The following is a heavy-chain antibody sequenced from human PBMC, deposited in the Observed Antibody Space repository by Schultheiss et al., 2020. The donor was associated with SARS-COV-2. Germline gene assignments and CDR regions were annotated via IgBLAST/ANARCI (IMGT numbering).Heavy chain of an antibody. CDR2: IYYSGST. V-gene: IGHV4-39*07. J-gene: IGHJ2*01. Sequence: SETLSLTCTVSGGSISSSSYYWGWIRQPPGKGLEWIGSIYYSGSTYYNPSLKSRVTISVDTSKNQFSLKLSSVTAADTAVYYCARWSTVTTLLPFPDWYFDLWGRGTLVTVSS. CDR3: ARWSTVTTLLPFPDWYFDL. D-gene: IGHD4-17*01. CDR1: GGSISSSSYY.